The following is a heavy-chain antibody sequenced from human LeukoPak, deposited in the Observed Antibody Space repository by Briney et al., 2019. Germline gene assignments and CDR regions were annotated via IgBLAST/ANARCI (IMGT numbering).Heavy chain of an antibody. J-gene: IGHJ4*02. Sequence: SETLSLTCTVSGDSINTYYWSWIRQPPGQGQEWIGYIYYGGSTDYNPSLKSRVTMSVDTSKSQLSLKLSSVTAADTAVYYCARVDTYGCERCDYWGQGALVTVSS. CDR2: IYYGGST. CDR3: ARVDTYGCERCDY. D-gene: IGHD5-18*01. V-gene: IGHV4-59*01. CDR1: GDSINTYY.